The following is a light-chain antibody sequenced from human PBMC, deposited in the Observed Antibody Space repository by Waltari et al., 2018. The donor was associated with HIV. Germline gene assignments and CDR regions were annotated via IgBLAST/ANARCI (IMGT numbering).Light chain of an antibody. V-gene: IGLV3-25*03. CDR1: VLPNEY. CDR2: TES. Sequence: YELTQPPSVSVSPGQTARITCSGDVLPNEYTYWYQQKPGQAPVLVLHTESERPSGIPERFSGSSSGKTVTLTSRGDQAEDEGDYYCQSTDSSGAFVFGSGTRVTVL. CDR3: QSTDSSGAFV. J-gene: IGLJ1*01.